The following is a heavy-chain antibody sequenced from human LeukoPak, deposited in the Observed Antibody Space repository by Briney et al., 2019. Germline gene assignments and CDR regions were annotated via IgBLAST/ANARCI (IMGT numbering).Heavy chain of an antibody. D-gene: IGHD6-13*01. CDR2: ISAYNGNT. Sequence: ASVKVSCKASGYTFTSYGISWVRQAPGQGLEWMGWISAYNGNTNYAQKLQGRVTMTTDTSTSTAYLQWSSLKASDTAMYYCARYSSSWYAWFDPWGQGTLVTVSS. CDR1: GYTFTSYG. CDR3: ARYSSSWYAWFDP. J-gene: IGHJ5*02. V-gene: IGHV1-18*01.